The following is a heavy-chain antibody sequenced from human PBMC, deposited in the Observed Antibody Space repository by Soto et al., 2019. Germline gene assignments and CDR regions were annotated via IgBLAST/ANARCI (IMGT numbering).Heavy chain of an antibody. CDR2: IYSSGDT. CDR3: ARDAFYFDTSGQYFCDY. J-gene: IGHJ4*02. CDR1: GGSISSYY. D-gene: IGHD3-22*01. V-gene: IGHV4-4*07. Sequence: SETLSLTCTVSGGSISSYYWSWIRQPAGKGLEWIGRIYSSGDTYYNPSLKSRVTMSVDTSKNQFSLKLSSVTAADTAVYYCARDAFYFDTSGQYFCDYWGRGTLVTVS.